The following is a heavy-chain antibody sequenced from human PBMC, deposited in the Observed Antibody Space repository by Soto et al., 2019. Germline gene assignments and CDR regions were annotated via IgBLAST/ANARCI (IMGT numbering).Heavy chain of an antibody. Sequence: GGSLRLSCAASGFTVSSNYMSWVRQAPGKGLEWVSTSSGSDSKNFYADPVKGRFSISRDTPQSTLYLQMNSLRADDTAMYYCARWSYLDYWGQGTRVTVSS. V-gene: IGHV3-23*01. CDR1: GFTVSSNY. D-gene: IGHD3-3*01. CDR2: SSGSDSKN. J-gene: IGHJ4*02. CDR3: ARWSYLDY.